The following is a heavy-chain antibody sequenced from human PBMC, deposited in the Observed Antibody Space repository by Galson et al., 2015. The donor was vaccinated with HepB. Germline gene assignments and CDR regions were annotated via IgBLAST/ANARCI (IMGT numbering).Heavy chain of an antibody. V-gene: IGHV4-59*01. CDR3: ARYIVVVPAANLDAFDI. D-gene: IGHD2-2*01. J-gene: IGHJ3*02. CDR1: GGSISSYY. Sequence: SETLSLTCTVSGGSISSYYWSWIRQPPGKGLEWIGYIYYSGSTNYNPSLKSRVTISVDTSKDQFSLKLSSVTAADTAVYYCARYIVVVPAANLDAFDIWGQGTMVTVSS. CDR2: IYYSGST.